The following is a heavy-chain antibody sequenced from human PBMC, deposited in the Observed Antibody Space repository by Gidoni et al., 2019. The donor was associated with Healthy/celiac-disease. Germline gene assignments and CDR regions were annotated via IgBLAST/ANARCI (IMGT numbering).Heavy chain of an antibody. CDR3: ARSAGAASSGLNWCDP. D-gene: IGHD3-22*01. Sequence: PGSSVKVSCKASGGTFSSYTISWVRQAPGQGLEWMGRIIPILGIANYAQKFQGRVTITADKSTSTAYMELSSLRSEDTAVYYCARSAGAASSGLNWCDPWGQGTLVTVSS. J-gene: IGHJ5*02. V-gene: IGHV1-69*02. CDR2: IIPILGIA. CDR1: GGTFSSYT.